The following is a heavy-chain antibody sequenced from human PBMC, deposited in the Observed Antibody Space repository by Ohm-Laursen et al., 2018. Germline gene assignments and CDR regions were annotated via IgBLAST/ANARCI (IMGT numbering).Heavy chain of an antibody. Sequence: SYPASAGTFSSYAISWARQPPGHGLEWLGGIIPIFGTANYAQKFQGRVTITADESTSTAYMELSSLRSEDTAVYFCVREGGATLSFDYWGQGTLVTVSS. CDR3: VREGGATLSFDY. V-gene: IGHV1-69*01. J-gene: IGHJ4*02. D-gene: IGHD5-12*01. CDR2: IIPIFGTA. CDR1: AGTFSSYA.